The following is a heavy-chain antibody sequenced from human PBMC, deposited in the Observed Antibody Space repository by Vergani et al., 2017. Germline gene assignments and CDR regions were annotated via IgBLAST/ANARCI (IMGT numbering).Heavy chain of an antibody. CDR2: IYRTGRT. V-gene: IGHV4-38-2*01. CDR3: ARRSGIVYYICSGTPYCFDF. D-gene: IGHD3-3*01. CDR1: GFSIDNGYY. J-gene: IGHJ4*02. Sequence: QVQLQESGPGLVKPSETLSLTCAVSGFSIDNGYYWDWIRQPPGKGLEGIGSIYRTGRTHFNPSLKSRVTISVDTSNNHFSLRLNSLTAADTAVYYCARRSGIVYYICSGTPYCFDFWGQGTLVTVSS.